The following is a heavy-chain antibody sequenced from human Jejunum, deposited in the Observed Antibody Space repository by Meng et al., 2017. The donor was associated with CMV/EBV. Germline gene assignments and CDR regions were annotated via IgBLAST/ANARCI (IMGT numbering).Heavy chain of an antibody. CDR2: ISPTGGT. V-gene: IGHV1-2*02. D-gene: IGHD1/OR15-1a*01. CDR1: VFILTKYY. CDR3: AREEQGHDY. Sequence: LVHHGTEVRKRRAYRKVSRKGSVFILTKYYLHWVRQAPGQGLEWLGMISPTGGTDIGQKFQGRVTVTRDPFISTAYMDLNSLTSVDGAIYYCAREEQGHDYWGQGTLVTVSS. J-gene: IGHJ4*02.